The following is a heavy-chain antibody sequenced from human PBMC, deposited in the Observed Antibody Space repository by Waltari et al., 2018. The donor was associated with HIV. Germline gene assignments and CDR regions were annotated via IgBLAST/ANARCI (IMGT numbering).Heavy chain of an antibody. V-gene: IGHV3-30*04. D-gene: IGHD3-16*01. CDR1: GFTFNPYA. J-gene: IGHJ4*02. CDR2: SSIELKKK. Sequence: QVQLVESGGGVVQPGRSLRLACAASGFTFNPYAMHWVRQAPGKGLGWVAISSIELKKKFYADSVSGRFTISRDNSKNTLYLQMNNLRSEETAVYYCAKDRTLRMMGYYFDNWGQGTLVTVSS. CDR3: AKDRTLRMMGYYFDN.